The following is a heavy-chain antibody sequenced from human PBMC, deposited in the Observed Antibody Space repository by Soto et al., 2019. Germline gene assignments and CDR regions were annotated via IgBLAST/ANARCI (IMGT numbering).Heavy chain of an antibody. CDR1: GGTFRSYA. V-gene: IGHV1-18*01. J-gene: IGHJ6*02. CDR2: ISANNGNT. CDR3: ASGMDV. Sequence: ASVKVSCKESGGTFRSYAISWVRQAPGQGLEWMGWISANNGNTNYAQKLQGRVTMTTDTSTSTAYMELRSLRSDDTAVYYCASGMDVWGQGTTVTVSS.